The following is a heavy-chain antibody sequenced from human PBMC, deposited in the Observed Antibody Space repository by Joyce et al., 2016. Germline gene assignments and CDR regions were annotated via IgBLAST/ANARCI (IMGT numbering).Heavy chain of an antibody. J-gene: IGHJ6*03. V-gene: IGHV4-61*02. CDR1: GGSISSGSYY. Sequence: QVQLQESGPGLVKPSQTLSLTCTVSGGSISSGSYYWNWIRQPAGKGLEWIGRIYTSGSTNYNPPLKSRVTISVEKSKNQFSLKLSSVTAADTAVYYCAREKGPSWYYYYMDVWGKGTTVTVSS. CDR3: AREKGPSWYYYYMDV. CDR2: IYTSGST.